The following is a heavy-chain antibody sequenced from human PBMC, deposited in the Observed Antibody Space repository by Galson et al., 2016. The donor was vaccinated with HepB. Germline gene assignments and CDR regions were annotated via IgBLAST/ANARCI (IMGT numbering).Heavy chain of an antibody. CDR2: IKQDGRDK. Sequence: SLRLSCAASGFSFSIYWMSWVRQAPGKGLEWEANIKQDGRDKKYVDSVKGRFTISRDNAKNSLYLQMNSLRGEDTAVYYCARRSPIFGAGGCGYGMDVWGQGTTVTVSS. J-gene: IGHJ6*02. CDR3: ARRSPIFGAGGCGYGMDV. CDR1: GFSFSIYW. V-gene: IGHV3-7*01. D-gene: IGHD3-3*01.